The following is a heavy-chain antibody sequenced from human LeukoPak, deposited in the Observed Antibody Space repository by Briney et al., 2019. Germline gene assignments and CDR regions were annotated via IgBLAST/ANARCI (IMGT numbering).Heavy chain of an antibody. V-gene: IGHV3-30*02. CDR3: ANSGYSYGFDY. D-gene: IGHD5-18*01. CDR1: GFTFSSYG. J-gene: IGHJ4*02. Sequence: PGGSLRLSCAASGFTFSSYGMHWVRQAPGKGLEWVAVIWYDGSNKYYADSVKGRFTISRDNSKNTLYLQMNSLRAEDTAVYYCANSGYSYGFDYWGQGTLVTVSS. CDR2: IWYDGSNK.